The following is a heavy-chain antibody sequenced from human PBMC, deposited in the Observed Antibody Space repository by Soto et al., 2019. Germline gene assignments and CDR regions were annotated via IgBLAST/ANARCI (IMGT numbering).Heavy chain of an antibody. CDR3: AKEDTAMVPWYYYGMDV. D-gene: IGHD5-18*01. CDR2: ISRSGCST. V-gene: IGHV3-23*01. J-gene: IGHJ6*02. CDR1: AFSLSSQR. Sequence: GESLRPSCLLSAFSLSSQRMRWVSPAPEKGVEWVSAISRSGCSTCHAGSGKGRFTISRDNSQHTLYLQMNSLRAEDTAVYYCAKEDTAMVPWYYYGMDVWGQGTTVTVSS.